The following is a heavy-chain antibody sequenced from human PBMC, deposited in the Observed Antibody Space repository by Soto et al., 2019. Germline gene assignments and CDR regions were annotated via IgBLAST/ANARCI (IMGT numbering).Heavy chain of an antibody. D-gene: IGHD6-13*01. CDR2: INHSGST. Sequence: QVQLQQWGAGLLKPSETLSLTCAVYGGSFSGYYWSWIRKPPGKGLEWIGEINHSGSTNYNPSLKSRVTISVDTSKNQLSLKLSSVTAADTAVYYCARGTAAAGTGGYWGQGTLVTVSS. CDR1: GGSFSGYY. V-gene: IGHV4-34*01. CDR3: ARGTAAAGTGGY. J-gene: IGHJ4*02.